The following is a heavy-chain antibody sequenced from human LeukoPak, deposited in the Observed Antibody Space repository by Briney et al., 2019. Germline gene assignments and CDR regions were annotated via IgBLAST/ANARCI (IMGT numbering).Heavy chain of an antibody. CDR2: ISSDGSKI. V-gene: IGHV3-30*04. J-gene: IGHJ4*02. D-gene: IGHD2-15*01. CDR1: GFIFSNYA. Sequence: PGGSLRLSCAASGFIFSNYAMHWVRQAPGKGLEWVALISSDGSKIYYADSVKGRSTISRDNSRNTLYLQMNSLRAEDSAVYYCARGLHRRCSGGICYQPFDYWGQGTLVTVSS. CDR3: ARGLHRRCSGGICYQPFDY.